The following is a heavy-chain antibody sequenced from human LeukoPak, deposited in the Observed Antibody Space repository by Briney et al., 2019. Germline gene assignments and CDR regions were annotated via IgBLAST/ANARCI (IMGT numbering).Heavy chain of an antibody. CDR3: ARSLSRCNNGFDI. V-gene: IGHV4-59*01. D-gene: IGHD2/OR15-2a*01. CDR2: IYYSGST. Sequence: ASEALSLTCSVSGASISGYSWTWIRQPPGKGLEWFGHIYYSGSTTYNPSLKSRVTISVDTSKNQFSLKLSSVTAADTAVYYCARSLSRCNNGFDIWGQGTMVTVSS. J-gene: IGHJ3*02. CDR1: GASISGYS.